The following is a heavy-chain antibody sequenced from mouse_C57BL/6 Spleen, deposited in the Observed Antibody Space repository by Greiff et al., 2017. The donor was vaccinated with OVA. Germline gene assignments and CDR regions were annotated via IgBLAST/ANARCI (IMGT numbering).Heavy chain of an antibody. V-gene: IGHV1-15*01. CDR1: GYTFTDYE. Sequence: QVQLQQSGAELVRPGASVTLSCKASGYTFTDYEMHWVKQTPVHGLEWIGAIDPETGGTAYNQKFKGKAILTADKSSSTAYMELRSLASEDSAVYYCTRSELTGTRGWYFDVWGTGTTVTVSS. CDR3: TRSELTGTRGWYFDV. CDR2: IDPETGGT. D-gene: IGHD4-1*01. J-gene: IGHJ1*03.